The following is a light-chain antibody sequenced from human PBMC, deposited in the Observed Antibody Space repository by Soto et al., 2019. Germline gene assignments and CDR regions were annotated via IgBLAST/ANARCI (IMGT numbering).Light chain of an antibody. J-gene: IGLJ2*01. Sequence: QSALTQPASVSGSPGQSITISCTGTSSDVGSYNLVSWYQQHPGKAPKLMIFEVNKRPSGVSNRFSGSKSGNTASLTISGLQAEDEADYYCCSYAGSSTYVVFGGGTKLTAL. V-gene: IGLV2-23*02. CDR2: EVN. CDR1: SSDVGSYNL. CDR3: CSYAGSSTYVV.